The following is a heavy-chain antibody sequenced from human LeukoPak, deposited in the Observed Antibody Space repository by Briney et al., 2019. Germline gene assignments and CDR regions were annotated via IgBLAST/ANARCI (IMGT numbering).Heavy chain of an antibody. J-gene: IGHJ5*02. Sequence: ASVKVSCKASGYTFTGHYMHWVRQAPGQGPEWMGWINPNSGGTNYAQKFQGRVTMTRDTSISTAYMELRRVESDETAVYYCARGGGLGSAVTYNWFDPWGQGTLVTVSS. CDR1: GYTFTGHY. CDR2: INPNSGGT. V-gene: IGHV1-2*02. D-gene: IGHD4-17*01. CDR3: ARGGGLGSAVTYNWFDP.